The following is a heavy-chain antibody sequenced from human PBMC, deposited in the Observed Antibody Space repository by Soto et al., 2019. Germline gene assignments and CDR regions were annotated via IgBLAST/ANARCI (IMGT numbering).Heavy chain of an antibody. CDR1: GYSFTNYW. Sequence: GESLKISCKGSGYSFTNYWIGWVRQMPGKGLEWMGIIFPGDSSTRYSPSFQGQVTISADKSISTAYLQWSSLKASDTAMYYCARRGFEGYSSSWFDPWGQGTLVTVSS. D-gene: IGHD5-18*01. V-gene: IGHV5-51*01. CDR2: IFPGDSST. J-gene: IGHJ5*02. CDR3: ARRGFEGYSSSWFDP.